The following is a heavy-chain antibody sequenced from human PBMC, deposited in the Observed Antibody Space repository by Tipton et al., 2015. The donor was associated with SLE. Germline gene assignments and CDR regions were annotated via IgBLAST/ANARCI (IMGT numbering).Heavy chain of an antibody. CDR2: IYYSGST. V-gene: IGHV4-39*07. CDR3: VRLRSKVLIDY. D-gene: IGHD2-8*01. Sequence: GLVKPSETLSLSCSVSGGSITGYDEFWAWIRQSPGKGPEWIGTIYYSGSTYYYPSLKSRITISVDTSKNQFSLEVRSVTAADTAVYYCVRLRSKVLIDYWGQGTLVTVSS. CDR1: GGSITGYDEF. J-gene: IGHJ4*02.